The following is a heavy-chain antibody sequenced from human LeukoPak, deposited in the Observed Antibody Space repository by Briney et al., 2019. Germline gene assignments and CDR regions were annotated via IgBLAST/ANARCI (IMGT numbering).Heavy chain of an antibody. D-gene: IGHD5-12*01. J-gene: IGHJ4*02. CDR3: AKDSRGYSGYDFDS. Sequence: GGSLRLSCAASGFTFKSYAMSWVRQAPGKELEWVSGISGGGGSTYYADSVKGRFTISRDNSKKKLYLQMNSLRAEDTAVYYCAKDSRGYSGYDFDSWGQGSPVTVSS. V-gene: IGHV3-23*01. CDR2: ISGGGGST. CDR1: GFTFKSYA.